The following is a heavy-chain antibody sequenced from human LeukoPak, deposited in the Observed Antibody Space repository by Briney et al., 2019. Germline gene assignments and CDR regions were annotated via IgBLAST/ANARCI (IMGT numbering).Heavy chain of an antibody. CDR2: IYDSAST. CDR3: ARLASGSYYEPFDH. D-gene: IGHD3-10*01. CDR1: GGSVSSGSYY. V-gene: IGHV4-61*01. Sequence: PSETLSLTCSVSGGSVSSGSYYWSWIRQPPGKGLEWIGYIYDSASTNYNPSLKSRVTISVDTSKNQFSLILSYVIAADTAVYYCARLASGSYYEPFDHWGQGTLVTVSS. J-gene: IGHJ4*02.